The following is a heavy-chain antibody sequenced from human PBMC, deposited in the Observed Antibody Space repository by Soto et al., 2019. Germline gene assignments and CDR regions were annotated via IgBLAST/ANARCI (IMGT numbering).Heavy chain of an antibody. J-gene: IGHJ4*02. CDR3: AREQEALDY. V-gene: IGHV3-30-3*01. CDR2: ISYDGSNK. Sequence: QVRLVESGGGVVQPGRSLRLSCAVSGCTFSSYAMHWVRQAPGKGLEWVAVISYDGSNKYYADSVKGRFTISRDNSKNTLSLQMNSLRADDTAVYYCAREQEALDYWGQGTLITVSS. CDR1: GCTFSSYA.